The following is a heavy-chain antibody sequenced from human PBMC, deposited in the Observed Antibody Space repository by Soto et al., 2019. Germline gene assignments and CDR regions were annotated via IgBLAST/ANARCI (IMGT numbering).Heavy chain of an antibody. CDR3: AKDRGYCSSTSCYEAYY. CDR2: ISGSGGST. CDR1: GFTFSSYA. V-gene: IGHV3-23*01. D-gene: IGHD2-2*01. Sequence: PGGSLRLSCAASGFTFSSYAMSWVRQAPGKGLEWVSAISGSGGSTYYADSVKGRFTISRDNSKNTLYLQMNSLRAEDTAVYYCAKDRGYCSSTSCYEAYYWGQGTLVTVSS. J-gene: IGHJ4*02.